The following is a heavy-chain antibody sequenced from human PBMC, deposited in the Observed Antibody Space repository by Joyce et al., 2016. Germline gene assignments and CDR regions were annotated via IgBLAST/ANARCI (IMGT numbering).Heavy chain of an antibody. CDR3: AREGLPHGGFDY. CDR1: GFTVTGYY. CDR2: IKIENGDT. Sequence: QVQPVQSGTEVTKPGASVKVSCKASGFTVTGYYLHWVRQAPGQGLEMMGWIKIENGDTHYTQNFQCRVTMTRDTSINTAYMEVTRLRSDDTAFYYCAREGLPHGGFDYWGLGTLVTVSS. J-gene: IGHJ4*02. V-gene: IGHV1-2*02.